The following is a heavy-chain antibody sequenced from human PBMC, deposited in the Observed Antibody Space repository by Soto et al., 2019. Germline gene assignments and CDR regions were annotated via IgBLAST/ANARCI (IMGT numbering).Heavy chain of an antibody. V-gene: IGHV1-18*01. CDR1: GYTFTSYG. J-gene: IGHJ4*02. CDR3: GRGRRGDGCLL. CDR2: ISAYNGNT. Sequence: QVQLVQSGAEVKKPGASVKVSCKAAGYTFTSYGISWVRQAPGQGREWMGWISAYNGNTNYAQKLQGRVTMTRGTTANTGYMELRSLRSDDTGVYYWGRGRRGDGCLLWGQGTLVTVSS. D-gene: IGHD3-16*01.